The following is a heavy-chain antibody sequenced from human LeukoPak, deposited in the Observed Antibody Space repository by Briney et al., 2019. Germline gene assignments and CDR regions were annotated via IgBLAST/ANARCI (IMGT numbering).Heavy chain of an antibody. D-gene: IGHD2-21*02. CDR3: TREDSSYCGGDCYPVDY. CDR2: IRSKAYGGTT. CDR1: GFTFGDYA. J-gene: IGHJ4*02. V-gene: IGHV3-49*04. Sequence: GGSLRLSCTASGFTFGDYAMNWVRQAPGKGLEWVGFIRSKAYGGTTEYAASVKGRFTISRDDSKSIAYLQMNSLKTEDTAVYYCTREDSSYCGGDCYPVDYWGQGTLVAVSS.